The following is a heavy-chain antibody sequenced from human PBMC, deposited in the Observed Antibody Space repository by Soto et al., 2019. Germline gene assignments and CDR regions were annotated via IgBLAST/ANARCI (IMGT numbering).Heavy chain of an antibody. CDR1: GYTFTSYD. J-gene: IGHJ4*02. V-gene: IGHV1-8*01. CDR3: ASHLRYYDWFEDY. D-gene: IGHD3-9*01. CDR2: MNPNTGNT. Sequence: QVQLVQSWAEVKKPGASVKVSCKASGYTFTSYDINCVRQATGQGREWMGWMNPNTGNTGYAQKCQGRVTMTRNTSVSTAYMELSSLRSEDTAVYYCASHLRYYDWFEDYWGQGTLVTVS.